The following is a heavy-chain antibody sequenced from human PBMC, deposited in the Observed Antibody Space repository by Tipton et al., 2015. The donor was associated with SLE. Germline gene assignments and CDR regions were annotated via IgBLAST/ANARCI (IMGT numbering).Heavy chain of an antibody. CDR3: AKSGDSSSVRADY. CDR1: GFTFSSYA. Sequence: GSLRLSCAASGFTFSSYAMSWVRQAPGKGLEWVSGISGSGGNTYYADSVKGRFTISRDNSKNTLYLQMNSLRAEDTAVYYCAKSGDSSSVRADYWGQGTLVTVSS. V-gene: IGHV3-23*01. CDR2: ISGSGGNT. J-gene: IGHJ4*02. D-gene: IGHD3-22*01.